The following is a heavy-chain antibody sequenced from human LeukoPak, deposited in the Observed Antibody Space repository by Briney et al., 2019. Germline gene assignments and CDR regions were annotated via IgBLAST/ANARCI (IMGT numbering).Heavy chain of an antibody. J-gene: IGHJ4*02. V-gene: IGHV3-21*01. D-gene: IGHD2-15*01. Sequence: PGGSLRLSCAASGFTFSSYSMNWVRQAPGKGLEWVSSISSSSSYIYYADSVKGRFTISRDNAKSSLYLQMNSLRAEDTAVYYCARDSSGGSCSDYWGQGTLVTVSS. CDR3: ARDSSGGSCSDY. CDR1: GFTFSSYS. CDR2: ISSSSSYI.